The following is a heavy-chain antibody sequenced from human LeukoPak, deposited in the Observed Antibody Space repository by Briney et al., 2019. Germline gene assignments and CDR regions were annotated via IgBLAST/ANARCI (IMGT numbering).Heavy chain of an antibody. J-gene: IGHJ4*02. CDR1: GFTFSSYA. CDR2: ISVSGCST. Sequence: GGSLRLSCAASGFTFSSYAMSWVRQAPGKGLEWVSAISVSGCSTYYADSVKGRFNIFRENSKNTLYLQMNSLRAEDTAVYYCAKDQTGYSSSWYGGVDYWGQGTLVTVSS. D-gene: IGHD6-13*01. CDR3: AKDQTGYSSSWYGGVDY. V-gene: IGHV3-23*01.